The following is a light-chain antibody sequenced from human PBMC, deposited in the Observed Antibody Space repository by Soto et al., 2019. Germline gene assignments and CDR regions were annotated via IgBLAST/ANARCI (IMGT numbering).Light chain of an antibody. CDR2: EVN. J-gene: IGLJ1*01. CDR1: MSDIVAYDY. Sequence: QGAPTQPGPLCGPPGQSIRISCTGTMSDIVAYDYVSCFQQHPGKAPELMISEVNSRPSGVSNRFSGSTSGNTAYLTISGPQVEDEAEYFRLSFTTTSTHVFGTGTKVTVL. V-gene: IGLV2-14*01. CDR3: LSFTTTSTHV.